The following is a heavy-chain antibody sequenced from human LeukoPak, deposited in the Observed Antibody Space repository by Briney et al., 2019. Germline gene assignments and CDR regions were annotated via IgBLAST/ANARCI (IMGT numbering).Heavy chain of an antibody. Sequence: PGGSLRLSCAASGFIFNSYAMSWVRQAPGKGLEWVSAISGSDGGTNYADSVKGRFTISRDNSKNTLYLQMNGLRAEDTAVYYCAKGSRGYFDWLLYFDYWGQGTLVTVSS. CDR1: GFIFNSYA. J-gene: IGHJ4*02. V-gene: IGHV3-23*01. D-gene: IGHD3-9*01. CDR3: AKGSRGYFDWLLYFDY. CDR2: ISGSDGGT.